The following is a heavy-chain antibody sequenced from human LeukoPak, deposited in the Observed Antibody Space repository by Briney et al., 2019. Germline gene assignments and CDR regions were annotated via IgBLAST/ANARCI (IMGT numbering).Heavy chain of an antibody. CDR2: IYYSGST. D-gene: IGHD6-19*01. CDR1: GGSISSYY. V-gene: IGHV4-59*01. CDR3: ARQVAGLDY. J-gene: IGHJ4*02. Sequence: PSETLSLTCTVSGGSISSYYWSWIRQPPGEGLEWIGYIYYSGSTNYNPSLKSRVTISVDTSKNQFSLKLSSVTAADTAVYYCARQVAGLDYWGQGTLVTVSS.